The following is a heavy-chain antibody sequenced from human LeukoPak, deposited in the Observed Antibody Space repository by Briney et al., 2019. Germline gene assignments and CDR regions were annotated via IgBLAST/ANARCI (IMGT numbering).Heavy chain of an antibody. CDR1: GGSISSGSHY. D-gene: IGHD5-18*01. V-gene: IGHV4-61*02. J-gene: IGHJ5*02. CDR2: IYTSGST. CDR3: ARVSYNGFDP. Sequence: SQTLSLTCTVSGGSISSGSHYWSWIRQPAGKGLEWIGRIYTSGSTNYNPSLKSRVTIAVDTSKNQFSLKLSSVTAADTAMYYCARVSYNGFDPWGQGTLATVSS.